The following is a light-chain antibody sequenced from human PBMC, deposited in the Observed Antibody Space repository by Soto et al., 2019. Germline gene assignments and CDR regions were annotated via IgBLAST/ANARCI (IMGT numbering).Light chain of an antibody. CDR2: GAS. CDR3: HQYSRSPPWT. J-gene: IGKJ1*01. Sequence: EIVLTQSPGTLSLSPGERATLSCRASQSVSNNYLAWYQQKPGQAPRLLIYGASSRATGIPDRFSGSGSGTDFTLTISRLEPEDFAVYYCHQYSRSPPWTFGQGTKVEIK. V-gene: IGKV3-20*01. CDR1: QSVSNNY.